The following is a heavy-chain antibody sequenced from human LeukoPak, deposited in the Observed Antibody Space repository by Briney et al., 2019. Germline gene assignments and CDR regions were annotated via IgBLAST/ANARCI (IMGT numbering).Heavy chain of an antibody. CDR1: GGSFSGYY. Sequence: SETLSLTCAVYGGSFSGYYWSWIRQPPGKGLEWIGEINHSGSTNYNPSLKSRVTISVDTSKNQFSLKLSSVTAADTAVCYCAREVVGYRYYYYYGMDVWGQGTTVTVSS. CDR3: AREVVGYRYYYYYGMDV. D-gene: IGHD1-26*01. CDR2: INHSGST. J-gene: IGHJ6*02. V-gene: IGHV4-34*01.